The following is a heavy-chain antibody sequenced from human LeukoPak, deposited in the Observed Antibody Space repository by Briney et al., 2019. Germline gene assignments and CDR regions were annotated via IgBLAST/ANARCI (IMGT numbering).Heavy chain of an antibody. CDR2: INPSPGST. Sequence: ASVKVSCKASGYTFTSNSMHWVRQAPGQGLEWMGIINPSPGSTIYAQKFRGRVTMTRDTSTSTVYMELSSLTSEDTAVYFCARDRYGDGFAHFDYWGQGTLVTVSS. V-gene: IGHV1-46*01. CDR3: ARDRYGDGFAHFDY. CDR1: GYTFTSNS. D-gene: IGHD5-24*01. J-gene: IGHJ4*02.